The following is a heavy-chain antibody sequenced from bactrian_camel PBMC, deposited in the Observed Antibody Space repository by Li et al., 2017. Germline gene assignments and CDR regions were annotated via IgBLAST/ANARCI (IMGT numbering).Heavy chain of an antibody. J-gene: IGHJ4*01. Sequence: HVQLVESGGASVQAGESLTLSCSASGSPMVYTCMGWFRQAPGKEREGVAAFDGNGNTDYAESVKGRFTISQGNAKNTVYLQMNTLKPEGTAMYYCAAKTSCGSAWSSYGQYRYWGQGTQVTVS. CDR2: FDGNGNT. CDR3: AAKTSCGSAWSSYGQYRY. D-gene: IGHD6*01. CDR1: GSPMVYTC. V-gene: IGHV3S63*01.